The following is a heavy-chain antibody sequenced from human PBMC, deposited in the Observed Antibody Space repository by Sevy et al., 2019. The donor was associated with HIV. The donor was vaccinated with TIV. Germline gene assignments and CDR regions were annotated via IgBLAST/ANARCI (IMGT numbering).Heavy chain of an antibody. CDR2: IKSKTDGGTT. CDR1: GFTFSNAW. J-gene: IGHJ4*02. Sequence: GGSLRLSCAASGFTFSNAWMSWVRQAPGKGLEWVGRIKSKTDGGTTDYAAPVKGRFTISRDDSKNTLYLQMNSLKTADSAVYYCTTENGIAAAGDYWGQGTLVTVSS. CDR3: TTENGIAAAGDY. V-gene: IGHV3-15*01. D-gene: IGHD6-13*01.